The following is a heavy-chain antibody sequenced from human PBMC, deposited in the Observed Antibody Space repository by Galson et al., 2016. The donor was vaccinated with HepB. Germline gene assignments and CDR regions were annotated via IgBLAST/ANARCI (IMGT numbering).Heavy chain of an antibody. Sequence: SCKASGYTFTNYGISWVRQAPGHGLEWVGWIPTYNGNTNYAQKFQDRVTMTTDTSTSTAYMELRSLRSDDTAVYYCARVRFWSGYYLDYWAQGTLVTVSS. D-gene: IGHD3-3*01. J-gene: IGHJ4*02. CDR3: ARVRFWSGYYLDY. CDR1: GYTFTNYG. V-gene: IGHV1-18*01. CDR2: IPTYNGNT.